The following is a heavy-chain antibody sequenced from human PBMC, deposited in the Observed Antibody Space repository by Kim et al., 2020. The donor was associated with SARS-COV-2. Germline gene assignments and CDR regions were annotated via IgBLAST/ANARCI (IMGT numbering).Heavy chain of an antibody. V-gene: IGHV3-21*01. Sequence: YIYYADSVKGRLPISGDSAKNSLYLQMNSLRAEDTAVYYCARGYKSTAGYWGQGTLVTVSS. J-gene: IGHJ4*02. D-gene: IGHD1-20*01. CDR2: YI. CDR3: ARGYKSTAGY.